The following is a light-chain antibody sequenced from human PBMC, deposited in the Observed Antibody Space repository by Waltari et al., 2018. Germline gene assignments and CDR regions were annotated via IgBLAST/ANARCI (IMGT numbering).Light chain of an antibody. CDR1: QSVDNTY. V-gene: IGKV3-20*01. CDR3: QQYGGSLPYT. CDR2: AAA. Sequence: EIVLTQSPGTLSLSPGERATLSCTASQSVDNTYLAWYQKKPGQAPRLLIFAAANRATGIPDRFSGGGSGTDFILTISRVEPEDFAVYYCQQYGGSLPYTFGQGTKLEIK. J-gene: IGKJ2*01.